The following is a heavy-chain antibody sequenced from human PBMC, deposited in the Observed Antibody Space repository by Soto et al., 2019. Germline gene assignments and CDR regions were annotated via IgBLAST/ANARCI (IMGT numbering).Heavy chain of an antibody. Sequence: QVQLQESGPGLVKPSQTLSLTCTVSGGSISSGGYYWSWIRQHPGKGLEWIGYIYYRGSTYYNPSLKSRVSISVDTSKNQFSLKLNSMTAADTAVYYCAREPPPTTVTIDPWGQGTLVTASS. CDR3: AREPPPTTVTIDP. J-gene: IGHJ5*02. D-gene: IGHD4-17*01. V-gene: IGHV4-31*03. CDR1: GGSISSGGYY. CDR2: IYYRGST.